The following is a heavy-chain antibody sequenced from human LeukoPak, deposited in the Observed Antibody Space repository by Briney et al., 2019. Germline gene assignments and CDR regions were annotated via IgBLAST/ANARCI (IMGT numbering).Heavy chain of an antibody. D-gene: IGHD6-13*01. J-gene: IGHJ4*02. V-gene: IGHV3-53*01. Sequence: GGSLRLSCAASGFTVSSNYMSWVRQAPGRGLEWVSVIYAGGSTFYADSVKGRFTISRDNSKNTLYLQMNSLRAEDTAVYYCARDPYFQQLLPLGFDYWGQGTLVTVSS. CDR1: GFTVSSNY. CDR3: ARDPYFQQLLPLGFDY. CDR2: IYAGGST.